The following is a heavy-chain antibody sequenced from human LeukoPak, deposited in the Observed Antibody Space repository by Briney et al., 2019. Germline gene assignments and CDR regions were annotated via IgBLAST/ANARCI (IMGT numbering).Heavy chain of an antibody. D-gene: IGHD3-22*01. Sequence: GGSLRLSCAASKFTFSDYWMTWVRQAPGKGPEWVAYMNQLGNEKKYLDSVKGRFTISRDNAKNSLYLQMTSLRVDDTAVCYCARGTYYYEFWGQGTLVTVSS. CDR3: ARGTYYYEF. CDR2: MNQLGNEK. CDR1: KFTFSDYW. V-gene: IGHV3-7*04. J-gene: IGHJ4*02.